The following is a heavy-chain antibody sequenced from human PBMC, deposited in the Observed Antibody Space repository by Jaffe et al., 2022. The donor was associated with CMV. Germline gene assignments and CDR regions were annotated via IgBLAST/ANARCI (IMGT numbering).Heavy chain of an antibody. V-gene: IGHV3-23*01. CDR1: GFTFSSYA. J-gene: IGHJ4*02. CDR3: AKDLTPHHYYDSSAASPQRLLFDY. Sequence: EVQLLESGGGLVQPGGSLRLSCAASGFTFSSYAMSWVRQAPGKGLEWVSAISGSGGSTYYADSVKGRFTISRDNSKNTLYLQMNSLRAEDTAVYYCAKDLTPHHYYDSSAASPQRLLFDYWGQGTLVTVSS. D-gene: IGHD3-22*01. CDR2: ISGSGGST.